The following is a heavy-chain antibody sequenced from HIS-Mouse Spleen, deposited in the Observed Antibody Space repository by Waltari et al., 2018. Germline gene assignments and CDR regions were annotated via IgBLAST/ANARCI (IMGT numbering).Heavy chain of an antibody. CDR3: ARDHRNNWAIRD. CDR1: GFTFSSYA. V-gene: IGHV3-30-3*01. Sequence: QVQLVESGGGVVQPGRSLRLSCAASGFTFSSYAMHWVRQGPGKGLGWVAVISYDGSNKYYAESVKGRVTISRDNSKNTLYLQMNSLRAEDTAVYYCARDHRNNWAIRDWGQGTLVTVSS. J-gene: IGHJ4*02. CDR2: ISYDGSNK. D-gene: IGHD1-20*01.